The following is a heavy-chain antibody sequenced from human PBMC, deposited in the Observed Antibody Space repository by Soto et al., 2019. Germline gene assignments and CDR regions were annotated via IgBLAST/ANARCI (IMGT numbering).Heavy chain of an antibody. CDR1: GFTFDDYA. V-gene: IGHV3-9*01. D-gene: IGHD6-19*01. CDR2: ISWNSGSI. Sequence: EVQLVESGGGLVQPGRSLRLSCAASGFTFDDYAMHWVRQAPGKGLEWVSGISWNSGSIGYADSVKGRFTISRDNAKNSLYLQMNSLRAEVTALYYCAKDRSGWYRNGMDVWGQGTTVTVSS. CDR3: AKDRSGWYRNGMDV. J-gene: IGHJ6*02.